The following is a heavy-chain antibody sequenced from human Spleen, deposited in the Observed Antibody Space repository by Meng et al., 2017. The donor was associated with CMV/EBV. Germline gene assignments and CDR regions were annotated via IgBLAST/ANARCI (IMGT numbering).Heavy chain of an antibody. Sequence: SETLSLTCTVSGGSISSYYWSWIRQPPGKGLEWIGYIYYRGSTNYNPSLKSRVTISVDTSKNQFSLKLSSVTAADTAVYYCARERRFLFDPWGQGTLVTVSS. J-gene: IGHJ5*02. CDR3: ARERRFLFDP. CDR1: GGSISSYY. D-gene: IGHD2/OR15-2a*01. V-gene: IGHV4-59*01. CDR2: IYYRGST.